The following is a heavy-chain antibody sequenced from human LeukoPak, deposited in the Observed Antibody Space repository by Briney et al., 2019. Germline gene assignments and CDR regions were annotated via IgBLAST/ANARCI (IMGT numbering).Heavy chain of an antibody. CDR1: GFTFSSYA. V-gene: IGHV3-30*18. J-gene: IGHJ3*02. D-gene: IGHD5-12*01. CDR2: ISYDGSNK. CDR3: AKLGVRGYSGYSDAFDI. Sequence: PGGSLRLSCAASGFTFSSYAMSWVRQAPGKGLEWVAVISYDGSNKYYADSVKGRLTISRDNSKNTLYLQMNSLRAEDTAVYYCAKLGVRGYSGYSDAFDIWGQGTMVTVSS.